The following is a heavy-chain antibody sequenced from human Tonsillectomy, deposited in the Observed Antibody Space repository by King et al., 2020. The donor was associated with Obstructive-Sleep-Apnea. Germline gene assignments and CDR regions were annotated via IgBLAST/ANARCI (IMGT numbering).Heavy chain of an antibody. D-gene: IGHD3-10*01. CDR1: GGSISSGGYY. J-gene: IGHJ4*02. CDR3: AGEYGSGSYFLALDY. Sequence: QLQESGPGLVKPSQTLSLTCTVSGGSISSGGYYWSWIRQHPGKGQEWIGYIYYSGSTYYNPSLKSRVTISVDTSKNQFSLKLSSVTAADTAVYYCAGEYGSGSYFLALDYWGQGTLVTVSS. V-gene: IGHV4-31*03. CDR2: IYYSGST.